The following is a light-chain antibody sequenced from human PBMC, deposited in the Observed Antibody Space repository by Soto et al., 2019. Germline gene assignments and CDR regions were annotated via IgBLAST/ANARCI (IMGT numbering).Light chain of an antibody. CDR1: QTVRNNY. V-gene: IGKV3D-20*02. J-gene: IGKJ1*01. Sequence: EIVMTQSPATLSVSPGERATLSCRASQTVRNNYLAWYQQKPGQAPRLLIYDASSRATGIPDRFSGGGSGTDFTLTISRLEPEDFAVYYCQQRSNWPPTFGQGTKVDIK. CDR2: DAS. CDR3: QQRSNWPPT.